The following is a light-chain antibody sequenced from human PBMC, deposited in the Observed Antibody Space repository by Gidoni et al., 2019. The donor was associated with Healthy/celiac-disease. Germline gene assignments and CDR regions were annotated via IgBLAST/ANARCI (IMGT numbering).Light chain of an antibody. V-gene: IGKV3-11*01. J-gene: IGKJ1*01. CDR1: QSVSSY. CDR2: DAS. Sequence: EIVLTQSPATLSLSPGERATRYCRASQSVSSYLAWYQQKPGQAPRLLIYDASNRATGIPARFSGSGSGTDFTLTISSLEPEDFAVYYCQQRSNWPWTFGQGTKVEVK. CDR3: QQRSNWPWT.